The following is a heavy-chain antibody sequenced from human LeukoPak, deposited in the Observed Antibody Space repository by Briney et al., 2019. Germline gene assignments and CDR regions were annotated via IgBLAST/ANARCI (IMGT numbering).Heavy chain of an antibody. V-gene: IGHV1-2*06. CDR3: ARDLISTPYWELDY. D-gene: IGHD1-26*01. Sequence: GASVKVSCKTSGYTFAGYFLHRVRQAPTQGLQWMGRINANSGDTDLAQDFQDRVTMTRDTSIYTAYMELSSLTSDDTAIYYCARDLISTPYWELDYWGQGTLVAVSS. CDR2: INANSGDT. J-gene: IGHJ4*02. CDR1: GYTFAGYF.